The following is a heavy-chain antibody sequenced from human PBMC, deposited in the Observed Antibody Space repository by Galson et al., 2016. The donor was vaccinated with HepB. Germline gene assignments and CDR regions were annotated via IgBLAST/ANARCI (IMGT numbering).Heavy chain of an antibody. CDR3: AKVGLLGFCSSVDCHAY. V-gene: IGHV1-18*01. CDR1: GYTFTTSG. D-gene: IGHD2-2*01. Sequence: SVKVSCKASGYTFTTSGISWVRQAPGQGLEWMGWISTYSGNTKYAQKFQGGLTLTTDSSTTTAYMELRSLRFDDTALYYCAKVGLLGFCSSVDCHAYWGPGALVIVSS. CDR2: ISTYSGNT. J-gene: IGHJ4*02.